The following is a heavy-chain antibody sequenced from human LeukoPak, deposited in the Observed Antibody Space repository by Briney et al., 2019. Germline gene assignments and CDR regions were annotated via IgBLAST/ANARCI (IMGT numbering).Heavy chain of an antibody. CDR3: AKFIRGYSYGQYFDY. Sequence: GGSLRLSCAASGFTFSYAMSWVRQAPGKGLEWVSAISGSGGSTYYADSVKGRFTISRDNSKNTLYLQMNSLRAEDTAVYYCAKFIRGYSYGQYFDYWGQGTLVTVSS. D-gene: IGHD5-18*01. J-gene: IGHJ4*02. V-gene: IGHV3-23*01. CDR2: ISGSGGST. CDR1: GFTFSYA.